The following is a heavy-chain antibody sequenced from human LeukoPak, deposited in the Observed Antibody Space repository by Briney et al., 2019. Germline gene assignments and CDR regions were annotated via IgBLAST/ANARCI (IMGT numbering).Heavy chain of an antibody. Sequence: GGSLRLSCAASGFTLMGYWMHWVRQVPGKGLVWVSHIKSDGSGTSYVDSVKGRFTISRDNAKNAVYLQMNSLRGEDTAVYYCVREIATGVDAFDIWGQGTMVTVFS. CDR2: IKSDGSGT. D-gene: IGHD3-22*01. J-gene: IGHJ3*02. V-gene: IGHV3-74*01. CDR1: GFTLMGYW. CDR3: VREIATGVDAFDI.